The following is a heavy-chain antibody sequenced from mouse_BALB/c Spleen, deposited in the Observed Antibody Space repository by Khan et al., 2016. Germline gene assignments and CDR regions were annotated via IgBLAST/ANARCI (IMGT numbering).Heavy chain of an antibody. Sequence: QVQLKESGPGLVAPSQSLSITCTVSGFSLTGYGVNWVRQPPGTGLEWLGKIWADGRTDYNSALKSRVSISKDNSKSQVVLKMNSLQTDDTANYYCSSDYDGFAYWGQGTLVIVSA. V-gene: IGHV2-6-7*01. D-gene: IGHD2-12*01. J-gene: IGHJ3*01. CDR1: GFSLTGYG. CDR3: SSDYDGFAY. CDR2: IWADGRT.